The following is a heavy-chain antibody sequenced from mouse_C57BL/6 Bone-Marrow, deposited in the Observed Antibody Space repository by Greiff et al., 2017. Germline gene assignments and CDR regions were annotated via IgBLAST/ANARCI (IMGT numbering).Heavy chain of an antibody. CDR2: IDPGSGST. CDR3: ARCDWGVLFDL. D-gene: IGHD2-13*01. V-gene: IGHV1-55*01. CDR1: GYTFTSYW. J-gene: IGHJ2*01. Sequence: QVHVKQPGAELVKPGASVKMSCKASGYTFTSYWITWVKQRPGQGLEWIGDIDPGSGSTNYNENFKSKATLTVDKSSSTAYMQLSSLTSEDSAVYYCARCDWGVLFDLWDRGTTLTVSA.